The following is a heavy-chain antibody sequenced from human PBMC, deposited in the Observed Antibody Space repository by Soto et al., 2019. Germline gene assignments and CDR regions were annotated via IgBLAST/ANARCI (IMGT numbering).Heavy chain of an antibody. Sequence: EVKLSDSGGGLVQTGGSRSLSCAASGFTFSSYAMGWVRQAPGKGLDWVSVISGSGGITYSADSVKGRFTISRDNSKNILYLQMNGLRAEDTAVYYCAKGITDTGGYYYYSMDVWGQGTAVTVSS. V-gene: IGHV3-23*01. CDR2: ISGSGGIT. CDR1: GFTFSSYA. J-gene: IGHJ6*02. CDR3: AKGITDTGGYYYYSMDV. D-gene: IGHD3-16*01.